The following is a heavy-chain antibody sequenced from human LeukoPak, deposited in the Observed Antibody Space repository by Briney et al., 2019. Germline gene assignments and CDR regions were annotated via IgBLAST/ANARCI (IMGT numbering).Heavy chain of an antibody. V-gene: IGHV3-30*04. D-gene: IGHD3-22*01. J-gene: IGHJ4*02. CDR2: ISYDGSNK. CDR1: GFTFSSYA. Sequence: GGSLRLSCAASGFTFSSYAMHWVRQAPGKGLEWVAVISYDGSNKYYADSVKGRFTISRDNSKNTLYLQMNSLRADDTAVYYCAKEGYFHSRGYEDYWGQGTLVTVSS. CDR3: AKEGYFHSRGYEDY.